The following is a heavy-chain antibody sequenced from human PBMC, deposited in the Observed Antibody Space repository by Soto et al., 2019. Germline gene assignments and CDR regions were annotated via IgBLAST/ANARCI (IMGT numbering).Heavy chain of an antibody. CDR1: GFTVSSNY. V-gene: IGHV3-53*01. CDR2: IYSGGST. D-gene: IGHD6-13*01. CDR3: ARELGYSSSWYAFDI. J-gene: IGHJ3*02. Sequence: GGSLRLSCAASGFTVSSNYMSWVRLAPGKGLEWVSVIYSGGSTYYADSVKGRFTISRDNSKNTLYLQMNSLRAEDTAVYYCARELGYSSSWYAFDIWGQGTMVTVSS.